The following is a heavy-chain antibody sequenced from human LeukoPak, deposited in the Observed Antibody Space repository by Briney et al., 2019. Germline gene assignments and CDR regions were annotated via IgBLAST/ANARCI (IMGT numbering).Heavy chain of an antibody. D-gene: IGHD5-24*01. J-gene: IGHJ6*03. CDR3: ARVGGEGLQFSRGTLSGNFAYYYYYMDV. V-gene: IGHV4-4*09. Sequence: PSETLSLTCTVSGGSISSYYWSWIRQPPGKGLEWIGYIYISGSINYNPSLKSRVTISIDTSKNQFSLKLSSVTAADTAVYYCARVGGEGLQFSRGTLSGNFAYYYYYMDVWGKGTTVTVSS. CDR1: GGSISSYY. CDR2: IYISGSI.